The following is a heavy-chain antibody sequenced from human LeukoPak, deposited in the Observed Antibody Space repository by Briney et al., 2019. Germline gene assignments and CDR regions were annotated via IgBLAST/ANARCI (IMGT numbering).Heavy chain of an antibody. CDR3: AREFETTRESYYYYGMDV. Sequence: PGGSLRLSCAASGFTFSDYYMSWIRQAPGKGLEWVSYISSSGSTIYYADSVKGRFTISRDNAKNSLYLQMNSLRAEDTAVYYCAREFETTRESYYYYGMDVWGQGTTVTVSS. CDR2: ISSSGSTI. CDR1: GFTFSDYY. V-gene: IGHV3-11*01. D-gene: IGHD1-7*01. J-gene: IGHJ6*02.